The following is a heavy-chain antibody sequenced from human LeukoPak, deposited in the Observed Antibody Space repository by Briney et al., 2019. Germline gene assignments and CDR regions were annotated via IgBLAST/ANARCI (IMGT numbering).Heavy chain of an antibody. CDR3: TTDLPTLGSGEMDY. J-gene: IGHJ4*02. V-gene: IGHV3-74*01. D-gene: IGHD3-10*01. Sequence: PGGSLRLSCAASGFTFSSYWMHWVRQAPGKGLMWVSRINTDGSSSNYADSVKGRFTISRDNAKNTLYLQMNSLKTEDTAVYYCTTDLPTLGSGEMDYWGQGTLVTVSS. CDR1: GFTFSSYW. CDR2: INTDGSSS.